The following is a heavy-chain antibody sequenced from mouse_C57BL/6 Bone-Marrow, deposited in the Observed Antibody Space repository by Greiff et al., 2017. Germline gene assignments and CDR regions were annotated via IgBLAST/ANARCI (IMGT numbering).Heavy chain of an antibody. V-gene: IGHV14-2*01. Sequence: VQLQQSGAELVKPGASVKLSCTASGFNIKDYYMHWVKQRTEQGLEWIGRIDPEDGETKYAPNFQGKATITADTSSNTAYLQLSSLTSEDTAVYYCAREGYDGYYENYWGQGTTLTVSS. CDR2: IDPEDGET. CDR1: GFNIKDYY. J-gene: IGHJ2*01. D-gene: IGHD2-3*01. CDR3: AREGYDGYYENY.